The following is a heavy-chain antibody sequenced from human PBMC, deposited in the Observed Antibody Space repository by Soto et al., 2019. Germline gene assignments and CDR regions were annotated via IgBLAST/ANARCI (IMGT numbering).Heavy chain of an antibody. Sequence: SGGSLRLSCAASGFTFGSYWMSWVRQAPGKGLEWVANINQGGREKNYVDSVKGRFSISRDNAEKSHHLQMNSLRAEDTAVYYCAKYGSGSYGAYAFDIWGQGTMVTVSS. CDR3: AKYGSGSYGAYAFDI. D-gene: IGHD3-10*01. CDR2: INQGGREK. CDR1: GFTFGSYW. V-gene: IGHV3-7*01. J-gene: IGHJ3*02.